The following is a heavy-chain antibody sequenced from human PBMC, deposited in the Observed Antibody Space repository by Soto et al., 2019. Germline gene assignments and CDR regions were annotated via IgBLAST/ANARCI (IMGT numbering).Heavy chain of an antibody. CDR2: INTGNGNT. CDR1: GYTFTFYA. CDR3: AREGGGYIPFDY. J-gene: IGHJ4*02. D-gene: IGHD2-15*01. V-gene: IGHV1-3*04. Sequence: ASVKVSCKASGYTFTFYAMHWVRQAPGQRLEWMGWINTGNGNTKYSQNFQDRVTITRDTSASTAYMELSSLRSEDTAVYYCAREGGGYIPFDYWGQGTLVTVSS.